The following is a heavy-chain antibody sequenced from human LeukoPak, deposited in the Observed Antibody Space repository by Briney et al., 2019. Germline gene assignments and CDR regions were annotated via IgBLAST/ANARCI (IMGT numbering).Heavy chain of an antibody. Sequence: GGSLKISCKGSGYSFSIYWIGWVRQMPGKGLEWMGIIYPGDSDTRYSPSFQGQVTISADKSLTTAYLQWSSLRASDAAMYYCARQDPAGEYYFDHWGQGTLVTVST. CDR1: GYSFSIYW. CDR3: ARQDPAGEYYFDH. V-gene: IGHV5-51*01. J-gene: IGHJ4*02. CDR2: IYPGDSDT. D-gene: IGHD3-10*01.